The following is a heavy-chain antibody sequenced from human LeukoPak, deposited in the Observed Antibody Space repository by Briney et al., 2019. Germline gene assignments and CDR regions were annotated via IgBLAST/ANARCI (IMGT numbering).Heavy chain of an antibody. Sequence: QPGGSLRLSCAASGLNLDAYAMHWVRQAPGKGLKWVSLISGDGTITYYADSVKGRFTISRDNSKNSLFLEMNSLRSEDTALYYCAKDTPLFYHYYGIDVWGQGTTVTVSS. V-gene: IGHV3-43*02. CDR1: GLNLDAYA. J-gene: IGHJ6*02. CDR3: AKDTPLFYHYYGIDV. CDR2: ISGDGTIT.